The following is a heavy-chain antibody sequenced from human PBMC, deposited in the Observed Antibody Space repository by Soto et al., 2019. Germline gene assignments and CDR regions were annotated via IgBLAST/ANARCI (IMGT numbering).Heavy chain of an antibody. CDR1: GFTVSSNY. J-gene: IGHJ4*02. V-gene: IGHV3-66*01. D-gene: IGHD4-17*01. CDR2: IYSGGST. Sequence: GGFLRLSCAASGFTVSSNYMSWVRQAPGKGLEWVSVIYSGGSTYYADSVKGRFTISRDDSKNTLYLQMNSLRAEDTAVYYCASIYGDATRNDYWGQGTLVTVSS. CDR3: ASIYGDATRNDY.